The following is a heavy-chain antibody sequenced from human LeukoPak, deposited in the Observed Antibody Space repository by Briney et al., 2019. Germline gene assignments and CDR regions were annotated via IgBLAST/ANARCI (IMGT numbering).Heavy chain of an antibody. D-gene: IGHD5-12*01. J-gene: IGHJ6*03. CDR1: GGSISSYY. V-gene: IGHV4-4*08. CDR2: IYNSGST. CDR3: ARDRRLGDSSYYYYYYMDV. Sequence: SETLSLTCTVSGGSISSYYRSWIRQPPGKGLEWIGIIYNSGSTYYNPSLKSRVTISIDTSKNQFSLKVNSVTAADTAVYYCARDRRLGDSSYYYYYYMDVWGKGTTVTVAS.